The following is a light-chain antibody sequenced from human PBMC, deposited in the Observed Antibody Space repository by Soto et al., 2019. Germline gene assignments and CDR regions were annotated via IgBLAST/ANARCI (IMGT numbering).Light chain of an antibody. V-gene: IGKV2-28*01. Sequence: DSVMTQSTLSLPVTPGEPASISCRSSQSLLHSNGYNYLDWYLQKPGQSPQLLIYLGSNRASGVPDRFSGSGSGTDFTLKISRVEAEDVGVYYCMQPLQSWTFGQGTKVDIK. J-gene: IGKJ1*01. CDR2: LGS. CDR1: QSLLHSNGYNY. CDR3: MQPLQSWT.